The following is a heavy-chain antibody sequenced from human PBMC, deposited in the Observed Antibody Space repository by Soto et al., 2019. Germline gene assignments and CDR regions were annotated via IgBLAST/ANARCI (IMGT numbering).Heavy chain of an antibody. CDR3: ARVLGFLELSHWFDP. CDR1: GGSISSYY. D-gene: IGHD3-3*01. CDR2: IYYSGST. Sequence: SSETLSLTCTVSGGSISSYYWIWIRQPPGKGLEWIGYIYYSGSTNYNPSLKSRVTISVDTSKNQFSLKLSSVTAADTAVYYCARVLGFLELSHWFDPWGQGTLVTVSS. V-gene: IGHV4-59*01. J-gene: IGHJ5*02.